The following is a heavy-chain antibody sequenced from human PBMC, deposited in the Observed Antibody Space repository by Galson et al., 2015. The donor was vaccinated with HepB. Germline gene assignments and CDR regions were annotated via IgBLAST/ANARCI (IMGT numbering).Heavy chain of an antibody. V-gene: IGHV3-23*01. CDR2: INDSGGNT. Sequence: SLRLSCAAPVFNFRTYGTSWVRQAPGKGLQWVSTINDSGGNTHYADSVKGRFTISRDNSKNTLYLHMNSLRAEDTAVYYCAKDAGGTDSGPFEYWGQGTLVTVSS. CDR1: VFNFRTYG. D-gene: IGHD1-26*01. CDR3: AKDAGGTDSGPFEY. J-gene: IGHJ4*02.